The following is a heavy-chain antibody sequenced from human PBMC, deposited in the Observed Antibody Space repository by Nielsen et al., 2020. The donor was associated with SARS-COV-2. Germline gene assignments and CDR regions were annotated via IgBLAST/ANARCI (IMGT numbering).Heavy chain of an antibody. D-gene: IGHD3-3*01. V-gene: IGHV4-39*01. CDR3: ARHYVGFLEWFSYFDY. CDR1: GGSISSSSYY. CDR2: IYYSGST. Sequence: CTVSGGSISSSSYYWGWIRQPPGKGLEWIGSIYYSGSTYYNPSLKSRVTISVDTSKNQFSLKLSSVTAADTAVYYCARHYVGFLEWFSYFDYWGQGTLVTVSS. J-gene: IGHJ4*02.